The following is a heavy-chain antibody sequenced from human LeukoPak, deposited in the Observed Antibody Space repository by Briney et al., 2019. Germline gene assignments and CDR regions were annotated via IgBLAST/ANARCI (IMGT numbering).Heavy chain of an antibody. CDR2: LYHSGST. Sequence: PSETLSLTCTVSGGSISSYYWSWIRQPPGKGLEWVGYLYHSGSTNYNPSLKSRVTISVDTSKNQFSLKVTSVTAADTAMYYCARVAGHKFDYWGQGTLVTVSS. CDR1: GGSISSYY. CDR3: ARVAGHKFDY. J-gene: IGHJ4*02. D-gene: IGHD2-15*01. V-gene: IGHV4-59*01.